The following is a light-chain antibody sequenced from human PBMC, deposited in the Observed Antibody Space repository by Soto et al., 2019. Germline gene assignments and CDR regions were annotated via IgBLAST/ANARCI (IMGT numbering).Light chain of an antibody. Sequence: QSVLTQPPSASGTPGQKVFISCSGSSSNIGGTNYAYWYQQLPGAAPKLLIYRNNQRPSGVPDRFSGSKSGTSASLAISGFQSEDEADYYCAAWDGSLKGYVFATGTKVTVL. V-gene: IGLV1-44*01. CDR2: RNN. CDR1: SSNIGGTNY. CDR3: AAWDGSLKGYV. J-gene: IGLJ1*01.